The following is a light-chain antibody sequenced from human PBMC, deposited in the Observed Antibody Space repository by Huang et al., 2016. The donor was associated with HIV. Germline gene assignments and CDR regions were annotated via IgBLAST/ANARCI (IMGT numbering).Light chain of an antibody. J-gene: IGKJ1*01. CDR1: QTISNW. V-gene: IGKV1-5*03. CDR3: HHYNSYSGA. Sequence: DIQMTQSASTLSASVGDRVTITCRASQTISNWLAWYQQKPGKAPNLLIYNASTLESGVPSRFSGSGSGTEFTLTISSLQPDDFATYYCHHYNSYSGAFGQGTKVEIK. CDR2: NAS.